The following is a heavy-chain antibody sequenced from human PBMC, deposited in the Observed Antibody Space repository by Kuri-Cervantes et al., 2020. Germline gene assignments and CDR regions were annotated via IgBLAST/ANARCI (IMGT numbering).Heavy chain of an antibody. J-gene: IGHJ5*02. D-gene: IGHD6-19*01. CDR2: INAANGDT. CDR3: TRGAPWAVARNWFDP. CDR1: GYTFTSYA. Sequence: ASVKVSCKASGYTFTSYAMHWVRQAPGQRLEWMGWINAANGDTQYSQNFQGRVTITRDTSATTAYMELSSLRSEDTAVYYCTRGAPWAVARNWFDPWGQGTLVAVSS. V-gene: IGHV1-3*01.